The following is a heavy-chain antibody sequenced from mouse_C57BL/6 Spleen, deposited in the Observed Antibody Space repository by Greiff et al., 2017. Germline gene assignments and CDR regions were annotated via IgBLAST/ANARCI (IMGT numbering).Heavy chain of an antibody. CDR3: ARGTNWYFDV. D-gene: IGHD3-3*01. J-gene: IGHJ1*03. CDR1: GYTFTDYY. V-gene: IGHV1-19*01. Sequence: EVKVVESGPVLVKPGASVKMSCKASGYTFTDYYMNWVKQSHGKSLEWIGVINPYNGGTSYNQKFKGKATLTVDKSSSTAYMELNSLTSEDSAVYYCARGTNWYFDVWGTGTTVTVSS. CDR2: INPYNGGT.